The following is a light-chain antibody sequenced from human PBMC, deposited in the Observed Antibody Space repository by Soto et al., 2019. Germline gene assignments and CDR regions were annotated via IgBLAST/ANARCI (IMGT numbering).Light chain of an antibody. J-gene: IGKJ1*01. Sequence: EIVLAQSPATLSFSPGDRAALSCKASQSVHNYLAWYQQKPGQAPRLLIYGTSNRATGVPDRFSGSGSGTDFTLTISRLEPEDYALYYCQQYGSIPWTFGQGTKVDIK. V-gene: IGKV3-20*01. CDR2: GTS. CDR1: QSVHNY. CDR3: QQYGSIPWT.